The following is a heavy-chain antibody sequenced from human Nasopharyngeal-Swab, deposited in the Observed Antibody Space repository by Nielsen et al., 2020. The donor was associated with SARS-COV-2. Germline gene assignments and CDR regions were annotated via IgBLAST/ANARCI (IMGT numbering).Heavy chain of an antibody. CDR1: GFSFSSYA. CDR2: ISASGGST. J-gene: IGHJ4*02. CDR3: AKDSTMISY. D-gene: IGHD3-22*01. Sequence: GGSLRLSCAASGFSFSSYAMSWVRQTPGKGLEWVSGISASGGSTYYADSVKGRFTISRDNSRNTPSLQMNSLRVEDTAVYYCAKDSTMISYWGQGTLVTVSS. V-gene: IGHV3-23*01.